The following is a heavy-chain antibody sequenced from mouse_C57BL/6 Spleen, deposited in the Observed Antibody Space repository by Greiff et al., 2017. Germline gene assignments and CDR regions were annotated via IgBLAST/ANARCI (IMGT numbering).Heavy chain of an antibody. V-gene: IGHV1-64*01. CDR2: IHPNSGST. J-gene: IGHJ3*01. CDR1: GYTFTSYW. Sequence: QVQLQQPGAELVKPGASVKLSCKASGYTFTSYWMHWVKQRPGQGLEWIGMIHPNSGSTNYNEKFKSKATLTVDKSSSTAYMQLSSLTSEDSAVYYCARDLLLVWFAYWGQGTLVTVSA. D-gene: IGHD1-1*01. CDR3: ARDLLLVWFAY.